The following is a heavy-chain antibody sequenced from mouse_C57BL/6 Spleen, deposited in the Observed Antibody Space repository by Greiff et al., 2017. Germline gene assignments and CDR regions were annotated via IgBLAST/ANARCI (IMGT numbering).Heavy chain of an antibody. V-gene: IGHV1-15*01. J-gene: IGHJ2*01. CDR2: IDPETGGT. D-gene: IGHD2-1*01. CDR3: TRCYYGNSFDY. Sequence: QVQLKQSGAELVRPGASVTLSCKASGYTFTDYEMHWVKQTPVHGLEWIGAIDPETGGTAYNQKFKGKAILTADKSASTAYMELRSLTSEDSAVYYCTRCYYGNSFDYWGQGTTLTVSS. CDR1: GYTFTDYE.